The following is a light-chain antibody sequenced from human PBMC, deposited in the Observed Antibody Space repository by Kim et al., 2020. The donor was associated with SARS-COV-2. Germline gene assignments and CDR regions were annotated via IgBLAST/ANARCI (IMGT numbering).Light chain of an antibody. J-gene: IGLJ2*01. CDR2: DTT. Sequence: QSVLTQPPSLSAAPGQKVTISCSGSTSNIGTNYVSWYQQIPGTAPKLLIYDTTERPSGIPDRFSASKSGTSATLGITGLQTGDEAVYCCATWDGSLSAGVFGGGTQLTVL. CDR1: TSNIGTNY. CDR3: ATWDGSLSAGV. V-gene: IGLV1-51*01.